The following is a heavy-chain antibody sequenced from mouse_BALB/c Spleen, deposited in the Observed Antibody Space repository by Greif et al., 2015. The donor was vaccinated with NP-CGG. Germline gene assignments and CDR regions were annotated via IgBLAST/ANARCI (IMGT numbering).Heavy chain of an antibody. CDR3: ARRGGKGWFAY. Sequence: VQLQQSGAELMKPGASVKISCKATGYTFSSYWIEWVKQRPGHGLEWIGEILPGSGSTNYNEKFKGKATFTADTSSNTAYMQLSSLTSEDSAVYYCARRGGKGWFAYWGQGTLVTVSA. V-gene: IGHV1-9*01. D-gene: IGHD1-1*02. CDR1: GYTFSSYW. J-gene: IGHJ3*01. CDR2: ILPGSGST.